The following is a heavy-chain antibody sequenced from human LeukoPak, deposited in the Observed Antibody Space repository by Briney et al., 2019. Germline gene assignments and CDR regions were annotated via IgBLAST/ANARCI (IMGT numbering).Heavy chain of an antibody. V-gene: IGHV1-2*02. CDR1: GYTFTAYY. J-gene: IGHJ4*02. CDR3: ARRCDTSSYYTYYFDY. CDR2: INPNSGGT. D-gene: IGHD3-22*01. Sequence: GASVKVSCKASGYTFTAYYIHWVRQAPGQGLEWKGWINPNSGGTNYAQKFQGRVTMTRDTSISTAYMELSRLRSDDTALYFCARRCDTSSYYTYYFDYWGQGTLVTVSS.